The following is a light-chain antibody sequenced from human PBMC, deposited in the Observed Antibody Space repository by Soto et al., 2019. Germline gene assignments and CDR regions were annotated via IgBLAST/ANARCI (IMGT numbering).Light chain of an antibody. CDR3: LHRIEFPWR. CDR2: TIS. V-gene: IGKV2-40*01. CDR1: QSILDSDDGNTY. J-gene: IGKJ4*02. Sequence: DIVMTQTPLSLPVTPGEPASISCRSNQSILDSDDGNTYLDWFLQKPGQSPHLPIYTISYRDSGVPDRFSGRGSGTEFTLKISRVEAEDFGVYFCLHRIEFPWRFGGGTRVAIK.